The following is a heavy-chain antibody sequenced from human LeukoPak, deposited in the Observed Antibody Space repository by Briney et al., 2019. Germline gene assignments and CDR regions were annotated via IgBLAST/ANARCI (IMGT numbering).Heavy chain of an antibody. D-gene: IGHD3-22*01. Sequence: GGSLRLSCAASGFTVSSNHMSWVRQAPGKGLEWVSVIYSGGSTYYADSVKGRFTISRDNSKNTLYLQMNSLRAEDTAVYYCEWNYYDSSGYFFDYWGQGTLVTVSS. V-gene: IGHV3-53*01. CDR3: EWNYYDSSGYFFDY. CDR2: IYSGGST. CDR1: GFTVSSNH. J-gene: IGHJ4*02.